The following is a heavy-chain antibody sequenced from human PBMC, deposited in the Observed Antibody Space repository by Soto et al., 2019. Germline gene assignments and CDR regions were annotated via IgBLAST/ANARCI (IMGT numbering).Heavy chain of an antibody. D-gene: IGHD1-7*01. CDR2: IIPISGAA. V-gene: IGHV1-69*06. CDR3: ARDMTRTVVPYFDF. Sequence: QVQLVQSGAEVKKPGASVKVSCEASGYTLIDYYMHWVRQAPGQGFEWMGRIIPISGAANYAQKFQGRVTITADKSTSTSYMELSSLRSEDTAVYYCARDMTRTVVPYFDFWGQGTLVTVSS. J-gene: IGHJ4*02. CDR1: GYTLIDYY.